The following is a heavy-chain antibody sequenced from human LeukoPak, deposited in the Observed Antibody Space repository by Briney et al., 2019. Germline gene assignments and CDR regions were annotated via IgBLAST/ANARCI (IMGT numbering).Heavy chain of an antibody. D-gene: IGHD1-7*01. Sequence: PGGSLRLSCAASGFTFSSHSMNWVRQAPGKGLEWVSVIYSGGSTYYADSVKGRFTISRDNSKNTLYLQMNSLRAEDTAVYYCAREGNFLDYWGQGTLVTVSS. CDR1: GFTFSSHS. V-gene: IGHV3-53*01. CDR2: IYSGGST. CDR3: AREGNFLDY. J-gene: IGHJ4*02.